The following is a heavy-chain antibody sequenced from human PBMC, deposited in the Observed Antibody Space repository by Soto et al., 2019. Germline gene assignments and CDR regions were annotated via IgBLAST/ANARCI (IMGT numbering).Heavy chain of an antibody. CDR3: TRENIENRDGLYDAFDI. J-gene: IGHJ3*02. CDR1: GYTFSAYY. V-gene: IGHV1-2*02. CDR2: MNPKSGGT. Sequence: ASVKASCKASGYTFSAYYPHWVRQAPGQGLEWMGLMNPKSGGTYFAQKFKGRVTLTRDTSISTAYMEVNRLRSDDTAVYYCTRENIENRDGLYDAFDICGQGTTVTV. D-gene: IGHD2-15*01.